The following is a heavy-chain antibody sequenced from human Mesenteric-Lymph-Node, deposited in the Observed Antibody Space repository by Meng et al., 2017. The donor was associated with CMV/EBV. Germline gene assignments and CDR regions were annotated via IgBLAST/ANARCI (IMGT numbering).Heavy chain of an antibody. Sequence: TGYYMHWGRQAPGQGREWMGWIKPNSGGTNYAQKFQGRVTMTRDTSISTAYMELSRLRSDDTAVYYCARDDLGGVRYGGTPGVPFDIWGQGTMVTVSS. J-gene: IGHJ3*02. V-gene: IGHV1-2*02. CDR1: TGYY. CDR2: IKPNSGGT. CDR3: ARDDLGGVRYGGTPGVPFDI. D-gene: IGHD4-23*01.